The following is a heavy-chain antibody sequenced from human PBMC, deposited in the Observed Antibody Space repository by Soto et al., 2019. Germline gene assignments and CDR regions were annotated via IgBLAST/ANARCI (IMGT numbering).Heavy chain of an antibody. J-gene: IGHJ4*02. V-gene: IGHV4-59*01. D-gene: IGHD6-19*01. Sequence: LSLTCTVSGGSISSYYWSWIRQPPGKGLEWIGYIYYSGSTNYNPSLKSRVTISVDTSKNQFSLKLSSVTAADTAVYYCAREVGPVISSGWQYYFDYWGQGTLVTVS. CDR1: GGSISSYY. CDR2: IYYSGST. CDR3: AREVGPVISSGWQYYFDY.